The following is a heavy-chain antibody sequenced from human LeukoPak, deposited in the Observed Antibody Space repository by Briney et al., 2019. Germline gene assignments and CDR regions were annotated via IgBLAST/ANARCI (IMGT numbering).Heavy chain of an antibody. J-gene: IGHJ5*02. V-gene: IGHV4-4*02. Sequence: SETLSLTCAVSGGSISSSNWWSWVRQPPGKGLEWIGEIYHSGSTNYNPSLKSRVTISVDKSKNQFSLKLSSVTAADTAVYYCARGSEEYDYVWGSYRYSPWFDPWAREPWSPSPQ. CDR1: GGSISSSNW. CDR2: IYHSGST. CDR3: ARGSEEYDYVWGSYRYSPWFDP. D-gene: IGHD3-16*02.